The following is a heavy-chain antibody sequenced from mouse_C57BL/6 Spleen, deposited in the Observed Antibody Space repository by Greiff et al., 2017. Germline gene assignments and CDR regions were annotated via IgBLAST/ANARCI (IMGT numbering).Heavy chain of an antibody. CDR3: ARYNDYDDAFDY. CDR2: IRNKANGYTT. Sequence: EVKLVESGGGLVQPGGSLSLSCAASGFTFTDYYMSWVRQPPGKALEWLGFIRNKANGYTTEYSASVKGRFTISRDNSQSILYLQMNALRAEDSATYYCARYNDYDDAFDYWGQGTTLTVSS. CDR1: GFTFTDYY. D-gene: IGHD2-4*01. J-gene: IGHJ2*01. V-gene: IGHV7-3*01.